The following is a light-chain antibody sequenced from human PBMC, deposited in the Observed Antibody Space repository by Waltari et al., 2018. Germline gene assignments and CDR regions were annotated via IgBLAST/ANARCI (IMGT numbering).Light chain of an antibody. CDR2: AAS. Sequence: TQLTRSPSSLSASVGDRVTITCRASQGISSYLAWYQQKPGKAPKLLIYAASTLQSGVPSRFSGSGSGTDFTLTISSLQPEDFATYYCQQLNSYFGQGTRLEIK. V-gene: IGKV1-9*01. CDR1: QGISSY. CDR3: QQLNSY. J-gene: IGKJ5*01.